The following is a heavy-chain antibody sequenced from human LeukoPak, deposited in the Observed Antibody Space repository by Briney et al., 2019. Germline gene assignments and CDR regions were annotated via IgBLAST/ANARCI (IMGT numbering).Heavy chain of an antibody. V-gene: IGHV1-69-2*01. CDR1: GYTFTDYY. CDR2: VDPEDGET. Sequence: ASVKISCKVSGYTFTDYYTHWVQQAPGKGLEWMGLVDPEDGETIYAEKFQGRVTITADTSTDTAYTELSSLRSEDTAVYYCATGPEEGGYYSYYFDYWGQGTLVTVSS. J-gene: IGHJ4*02. CDR3: ATGPEEGGYYSYYFDY. D-gene: IGHD3-22*01.